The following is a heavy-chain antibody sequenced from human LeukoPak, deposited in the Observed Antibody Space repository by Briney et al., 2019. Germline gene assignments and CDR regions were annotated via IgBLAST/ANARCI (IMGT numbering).Heavy chain of an antibody. J-gene: IGHJ4*02. D-gene: IGHD3-22*01. CDR2: ISASGGAT. Sequence: GGSLRLSCAASGLTFSTHDMSWVRQAPGKGLEWVSIISASGGATYYADSVKGRFTISRDNAKNTLYLQMNSLRAEDTAVYYCARGDAVRYYDSSGYYSQMYYFDYWGQGTLVTVSS. CDR1: GLTFSTHD. V-gene: IGHV3-23*01. CDR3: ARGDAVRYYDSSGYYSQMYYFDY.